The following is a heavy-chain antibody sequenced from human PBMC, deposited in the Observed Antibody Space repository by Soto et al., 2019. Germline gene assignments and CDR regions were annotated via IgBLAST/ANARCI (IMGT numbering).Heavy chain of an antibody. V-gene: IGHV3-23*01. CDR1: RITFNNYS. D-gene: IGHD2-21*02. J-gene: IGHJ6*02. Sequence: GGSLRLSCEPSRITFNNYSVSWVRHAPGKGLEXVSAISGSWGGAYYADSVLGPFTISRDNSKNTLYRQMKSLRAEDTAFYYCAKVFRGDSDLPLFYNLYGLDVWGQGNTVTVSS. CDR2: ISGSWGGA. CDR3: AKVFRGDSDLPLFYNLYGLDV.